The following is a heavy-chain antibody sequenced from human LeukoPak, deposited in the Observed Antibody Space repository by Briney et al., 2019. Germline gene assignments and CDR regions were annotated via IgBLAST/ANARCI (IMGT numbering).Heavy chain of an antibody. CDR2: IQQDGSEK. Sequence: GGSLRLSCAASGFTFSTFWMSWVRQAPGKGLEWVANIQQDGSEKYYVDSVKGRFTISRDNAKNLLYLQMNSLRAEDTAVYYCAREDSSGSGEDYWGQGTLVTVSS. V-gene: IGHV3-7*01. J-gene: IGHJ4*02. CDR1: GFTFSTFW. D-gene: IGHD3-22*01. CDR3: AREDSSGSGEDY.